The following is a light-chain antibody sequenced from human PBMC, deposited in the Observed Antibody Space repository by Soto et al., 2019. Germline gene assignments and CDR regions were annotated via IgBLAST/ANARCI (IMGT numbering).Light chain of an antibody. CDR3: QQYGSSPGT. CDR1: RTINTY. Sequence: DVRMTQSPSSLSASVGDTVTITFLASRTINTYLNWFQQKPGEPPRLLIYGASTLHDGVPSRFSGGGSGTDFTLTISRLEPEDFAVYYCQQYGSSPGTFGQGTKVDIK. V-gene: IGKV1-39*01. CDR2: GAS. J-gene: IGKJ1*01.